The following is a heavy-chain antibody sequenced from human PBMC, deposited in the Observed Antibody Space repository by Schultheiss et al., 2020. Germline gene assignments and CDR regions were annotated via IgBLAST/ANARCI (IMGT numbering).Heavy chain of an antibody. CDR1: GFTFSSYW. CDR3: ARAGELLGYYYGMDV. Sequence: GESLRLSCAASGFTFSSYWMHWVRQAPGKGLVWVSRINSDGSSTSYADSVKGRFTISRDNAKNTLYLQMNSLRAEDTAVYYCARAGELLGYYYGMDVWGQGTTVTVAS. CDR2: INSDGSST. D-gene: IGHD3-16*01. V-gene: IGHV3-74*01. J-gene: IGHJ6*02.